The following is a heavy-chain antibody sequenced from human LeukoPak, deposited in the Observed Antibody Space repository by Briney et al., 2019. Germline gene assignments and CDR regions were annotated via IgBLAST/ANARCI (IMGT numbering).Heavy chain of an antibody. CDR2: ISSSGSTI. CDR1: GFTFSDYY. CDR3: ARSVHCSSTSCAESNWFDP. V-gene: IGHV3-11*04. J-gene: IGHJ5*02. D-gene: IGHD2-2*01. Sequence: GGSLRLSCAASGFTFSDYYMSWIRQAPGKGLEWVSYISSSGSTIYYADSVKGRFTISRDNAKNSLYLQMNSLRAEDTAVYYCARSVHCSSTSCAESNWFDPWGQGTLVTVSS.